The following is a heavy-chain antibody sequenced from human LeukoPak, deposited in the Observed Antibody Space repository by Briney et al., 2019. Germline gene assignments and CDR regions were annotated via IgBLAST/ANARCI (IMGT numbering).Heavy chain of an antibody. CDR1: GFILSSYA. CDR3: AKQPGYSYGVYYFDY. V-gene: IGHV3-23*01. CDR2: ISGSGGST. Sequence: GGSLRLSCAASGFILSSYAMSWVRQAPGKGLEWVTAISGSGGSTYYADSVKGRFTISRDNSKNTLYLQMNSLRAEDTAVYYCAKQPGYSYGVYYFDYWGQGTLVTVSS. J-gene: IGHJ4*02. D-gene: IGHD5-18*01.